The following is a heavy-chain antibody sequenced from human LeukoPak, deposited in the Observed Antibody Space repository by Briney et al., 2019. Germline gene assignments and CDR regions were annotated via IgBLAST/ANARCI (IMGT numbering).Heavy chain of an antibody. CDR3: ARDLIQLWSPNSDFDY. Sequence: ASVKVSCKASGYTFTGYYMHWVRQAPGQGLEWMGWINPNSGGTNYAQKFQGRVTMTRDTSISTAYMELSRLRSDDTAVYYCARDLIQLWSPNSDFDYWGQGTLVTVPS. CDR2: INPNSGGT. J-gene: IGHJ4*02. V-gene: IGHV1-2*02. CDR1: GYTFTGYY. D-gene: IGHD5-18*01.